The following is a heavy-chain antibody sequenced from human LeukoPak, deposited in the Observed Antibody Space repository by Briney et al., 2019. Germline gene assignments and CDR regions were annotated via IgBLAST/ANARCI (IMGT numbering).Heavy chain of an antibody. D-gene: IGHD4/OR15-4a*01. CDR1: GFTFSSYD. V-gene: IGHV3-30*18. CDR3: AKCCPMDV. CDR2: ISSDGGNK. Sequence: PGGSLRLSCAASGFTFSSYDIHWVRQAPGKGLEWVALISSDGGNKYFADSVKGRFTISTDNSKNTLYLQMNSLRPEDTAVYYCAKCCPMDVWGQGTTVTVSS. J-gene: IGHJ6*02.